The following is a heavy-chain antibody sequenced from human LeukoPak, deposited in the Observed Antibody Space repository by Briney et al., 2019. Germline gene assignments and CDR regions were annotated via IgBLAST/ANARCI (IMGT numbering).Heavy chain of an antibody. Sequence: KSSETLSLTCTVSGGSISSYYWSWIRQPPGKGLEWIGYIYHSGNTYYNPSLKSRVTIPIHNSKNQFSLKVNSVTAADTAVYYCARDRNYYDSSGPPYYYSALDVWGQGTTVTVSS. V-gene: IGHV4-59*01. CDR1: GGSISSYY. CDR2: IYHSGNT. D-gene: IGHD3-22*01. CDR3: ARDRNYYDSSGPPYYYSALDV. J-gene: IGHJ6*02.